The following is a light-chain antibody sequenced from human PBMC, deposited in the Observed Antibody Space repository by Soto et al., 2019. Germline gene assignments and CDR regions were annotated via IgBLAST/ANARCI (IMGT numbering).Light chain of an antibody. V-gene: IGLV2-8*01. CDR1: SSDVGGYNY. J-gene: IGLJ1*01. Sequence: QSALTQRPSASGSPGQSVTISCTGTSSDVGGYNYVSWYQQHPGKAPKLMIYEVSKRPSGVPDRFSGSKSGNTASLTVSGLQAEDEADYYCSSYAGINNFGVFGTGTKVTVL. CDR2: EVS. CDR3: SSYAGINNFGV.